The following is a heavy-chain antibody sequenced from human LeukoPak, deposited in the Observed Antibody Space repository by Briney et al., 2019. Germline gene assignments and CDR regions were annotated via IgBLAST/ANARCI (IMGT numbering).Heavy chain of an antibody. CDR1: GFTLSNAW. D-gene: IGHD3-3*01. Sequence: GGSLRLSCAASGFTLSNAWMSWVRQAPGKGLEWVGRIKSRTDGGTTDYAAPVTGRFTISRDDSKNTLYLQMNSLKTADTAVYYRTTPTFTIFRVVIIDQIDYWGQGTLVTVSS. CDR3: TTPTFTIFRVVIIDQIDY. CDR2: IKSRTDGGTT. J-gene: IGHJ4*02. V-gene: IGHV3-15*01.